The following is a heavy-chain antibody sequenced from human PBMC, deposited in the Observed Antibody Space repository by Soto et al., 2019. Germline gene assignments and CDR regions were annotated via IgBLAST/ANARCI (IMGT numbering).Heavy chain of an antibody. V-gene: IGHV3-33*01. CDR3: AREPSGHYYYGMDV. Sequence: QVQLVESGGGVVQPGRSLRLSCAASGFTFSSYGMHWVRQAPGKGLEWVAVIWYDGSNKYYADSVKGRFTISRDNSKNTLYLQMNSLRAEDTAVYYCAREPSGHYYYGMDVWGQGTTVTVSS. J-gene: IGHJ6*02. CDR2: IWYDGSNK. CDR1: GFTFSSYG.